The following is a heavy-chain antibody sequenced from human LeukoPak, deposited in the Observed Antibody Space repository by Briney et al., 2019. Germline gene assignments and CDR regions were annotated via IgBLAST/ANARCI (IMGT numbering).Heavy chain of an antibody. Sequence: GGSLRLSCAASGFTFSSYAMSWVRQAPGKGLEWVSAISGSGDSTYYADSVKGRFTISRDNSKDTLYLQMNSLRAEDTAVYYCAKGVVVVAAKYYFDYWGQGTLVTVSS. J-gene: IGHJ4*02. CDR2: ISGSGDST. D-gene: IGHD2-15*01. V-gene: IGHV3-23*01. CDR1: GFTFSSYA. CDR3: AKGVVVVAAKYYFDY.